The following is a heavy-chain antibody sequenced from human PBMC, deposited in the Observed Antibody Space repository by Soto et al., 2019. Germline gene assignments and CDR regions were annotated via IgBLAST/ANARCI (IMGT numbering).Heavy chain of an antibody. CDR3: TSRPSGMTYHAVFDF. Sequence: GGSLRLSCAASGLTFSGHWMTWVRRTPGEGLQWVAAIKPDGSETFYVDSVKGRFTISRDNARNSLFLQMDSLRAEDTAVYYCTSRPSGMTYHAVFDFWGQGTLV. V-gene: IGHV3-7*03. CDR2: IKPDGSET. J-gene: IGHJ4*02. CDR1: GLTFSGHW. D-gene: IGHD2-21*02.